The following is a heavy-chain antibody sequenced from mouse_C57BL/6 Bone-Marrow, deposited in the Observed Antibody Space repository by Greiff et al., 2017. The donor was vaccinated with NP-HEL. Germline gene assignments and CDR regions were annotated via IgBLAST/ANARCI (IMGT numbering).Heavy chain of an antibody. CDR2: IWSGGST. J-gene: IGHJ1*03. Sequence: VKLMESGPGLVQPSQSLSITCTVSGFSLTSYGVHWVRQSPGKGLEWLGVIWSGGSTDYNAAFISRLSISKDNSKSQVFFKMNSLQADDTAIYYCARNRDYYGSSSYWYFDVWGTGTTVTVSS. CDR1: GFSLTSYG. V-gene: IGHV2-2*01. CDR3: ARNRDYYGSSSYWYFDV. D-gene: IGHD1-1*01.